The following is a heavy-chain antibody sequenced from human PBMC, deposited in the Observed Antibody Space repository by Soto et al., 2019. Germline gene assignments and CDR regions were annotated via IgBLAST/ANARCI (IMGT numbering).Heavy chain of an antibody. CDR2: IYYTGRT. J-gene: IGHJ4*02. Sequence: QLLLQESGPGLVKPSETLSLTCAVSGASISESSHYWAWIRQPPGKGLEWIAPIYYTGRTYYNQPLRSRLTIAIDMSRHQLYLNLTSVAAADMAVYYCARHRGNYGDWAFDFWGQGTPVPLFS. V-gene: IGHV4-39*01. CDR1: GASISESSHY. D-gene: IGHD4-17*01. CDR3: ARHRGNYGDWAFDF.